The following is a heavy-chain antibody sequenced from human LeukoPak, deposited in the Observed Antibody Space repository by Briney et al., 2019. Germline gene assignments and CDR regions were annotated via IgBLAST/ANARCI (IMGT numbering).Heavy chain of an antibody. CDR1: GGSFSGYY. D-gene: IGHD2-15*01. V-gene: IGHV4-34*01. J-gene: IGHJ4*02. Sequence: SETLSLTCAVYGGSFSGYYWSWIRQPPGKGLEWIREINHSGSTNYNPSLKSRVTISVDTSKNQFSLKLSSVTAADTAVYYCARGQPPLLYCSGGSCYSYGFDYWGQGTLVTVSS. CDR2: INHSGST. CDR3: ARGQPPLLYCSGGSCYSYGFDY.